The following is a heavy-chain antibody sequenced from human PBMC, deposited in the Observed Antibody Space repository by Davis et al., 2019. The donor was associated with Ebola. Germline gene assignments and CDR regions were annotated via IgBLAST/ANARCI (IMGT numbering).Heavy chain of an antibody. CDR1: GGTFSNYG. D-gene: IGHD3-22*01. Sequence: SVKVSCKASGGTFSNYGISWVRQAPGQGLEWMGWVIPVFGIPKYAQKFQGRVTITADESTSTAYMELSSLRSEDTAVYYCARDRYSDGSGYFFEQSHWGQGTLVTVSS. J-gene: IGHJ4*02. CDR2: VIPVFGIP. V-gene: IGHV1-69*13. CDR3: ARDRYSDGSGYFFEQSH.